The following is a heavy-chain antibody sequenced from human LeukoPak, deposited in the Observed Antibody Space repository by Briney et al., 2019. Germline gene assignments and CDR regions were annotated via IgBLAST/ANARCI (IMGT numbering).Heavy chain of an antibody. CDR1: GSTFSSYG. CDR2: ISYDGSNK. Sequence: PGRSLRLSCAASGSTFSSYGMHWVRQAPGKGLEWVAVISYDGSNKYYADSVKGRFTISRDNSKNTLYLQMNSLRAEDTAVYYCAKNSRSPSGGSGMYSWFDPWGQGTLVTVSS. J-gene: IGHJ5*02. CDR3: AKNSRSPSGGSGMYSWFDP. D-gene: IGHD3-10*01. V-gene: IGHV3-30*18.